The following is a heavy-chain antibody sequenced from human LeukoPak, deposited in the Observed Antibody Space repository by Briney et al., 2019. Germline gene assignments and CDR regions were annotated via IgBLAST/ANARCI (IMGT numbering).Heavy chain of an antibody. J-gene: IGHJ5*02. V-gene: IGHV3-30*01. D-gene: IGHD6-13*01. Sequence: PGRSLRLSCAASGFTFSSYAMHWVRQAPGKGLEWVAVISYDGSNKYYADSVKGRFTISRDNSKNTLYLQMNSLRAEDTAVYYCARVGIAAAGLYNWFAPWGQGTLVTVSS. CDR1: GFTFSSYA. CDR3: ARVGIAAAGLYNWFAP. CDR2: ISYDGSNK.